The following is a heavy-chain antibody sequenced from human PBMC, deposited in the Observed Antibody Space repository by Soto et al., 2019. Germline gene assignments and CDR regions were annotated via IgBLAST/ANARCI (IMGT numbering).Heavy chain of an antibody. D-gene: IGHD1-26*01. J-gene: IGHJ4*02. CDR1: GFTFNTHW. Sequence: SLSLSCTASGFTFNTHWMHWVRQAPGKGLVWVSRIYFDGITTNYADSVKGRLTVSRDNAKNTVYLHVNTLRDEDTAVYYCARGGAMGVDYWGQGTLVTVSS. V-gene: IGHV3-74*01. CDR3: ARGGAMGVDY. CDR2: IYFDGITT.